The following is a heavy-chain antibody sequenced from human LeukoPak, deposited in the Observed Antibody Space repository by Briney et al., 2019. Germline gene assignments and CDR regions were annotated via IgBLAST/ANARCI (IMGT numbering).Heavy chain of an antibody. D-gene: IGHD6-13*01. Sequence: KPGGSLRLSCAASGFTFSSYSMNWVRQSPGQGLEWVSSISSSSSYIYYADSVKCRFTISRDNARNSLYLQMNSLRAEDTAVYYCARDGLAADTLHWCFDLWGRGTLVTVSS. CDR2: ISSSSSYI. CDR1: GFTFSSYS. CDR3: ARDGLAADTLHWCFDL. V-gene: IGHV3-21*01. J-gene: IGHJ2*01.